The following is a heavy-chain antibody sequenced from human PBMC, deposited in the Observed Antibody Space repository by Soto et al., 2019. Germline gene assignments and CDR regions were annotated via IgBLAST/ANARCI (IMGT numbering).Heavy chain of an antibody. CDR3: ARGVGSWSPRNWFDP. V-gene: IGHV4-34*01. CDR2: INHSGST. D-gene: IGHD6-13*01. J-gene: IGHJ5*02. CDR1: GGSFSGYY. Sequence: KTSETLSLTCAVYGGSFSGYYWSWIRQPPGKGLEWIGEINHSGSTNYNPSLKSRVTISVDTSKNQFSLKLSSVTAADTAVYYCARGVGSWSPRNWFDPWGQGTLVTVSS.